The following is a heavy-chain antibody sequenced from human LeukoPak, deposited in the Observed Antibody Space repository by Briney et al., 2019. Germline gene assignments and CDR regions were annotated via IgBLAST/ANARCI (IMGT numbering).Heavy chain of an antibody. Sequence: GGSLRLSCAASGFTFSSYAMGWVRQAPGKGLEWVSAISGSGGSTYYADSVEGRFTISRDNSKSTLFLQMNSLRAEDTAVYYCAKDPRVGSRVATPCHWGLGTLVTVSS. CDR3: AKDPRVGSRVATPCH. CDR2: ISGSGGST. J-gene: IGHJ4*02. CDR1: GFTFSSYA. D-gene: IGHD5-24*01. V-gene: IGHV3-23*01.